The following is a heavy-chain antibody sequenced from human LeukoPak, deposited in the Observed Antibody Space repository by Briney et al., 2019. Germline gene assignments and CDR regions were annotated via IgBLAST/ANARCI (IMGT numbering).Heavy chain of an antibody. V-gene: IGHV3-20*04. D-gene: IGHD6-19*01. J-gene: IGHJ4*02. CDR2: INWNGGDT. CDR3: AREWAVARPLDY. Sequence: GGSLRLSCAASGFTFDDYGMSWVRQAPGKGLEWVSGINWNGGDTGYADSVKGRFTISRDNARKSLYLQMNSLRAEDTAVYYCAREWAVARPLDYWGQGTLVTVSS. CDR1: GFTFDDYG.